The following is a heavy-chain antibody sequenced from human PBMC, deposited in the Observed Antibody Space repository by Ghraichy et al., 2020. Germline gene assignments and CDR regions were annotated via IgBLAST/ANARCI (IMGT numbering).Heavy chain of an antibody. CDR2: ISYDGSNK. D-gene: IGHD2-2*01. CDR3: AREGGDIVVVPAVVDAFDI. J-gene: IGHJ3*02. V-gene: IGHV3-30-3*01. Sequence: LSLTCAASGFTFSSYAMHWVRQAPGKGLEWVAVISYDGSNKYYADSVKGRFTISRDNSKNTLYLQMNSLRAEDTAVYYCAREGGDIVVVPAVVDAFDIWGQGTMVTVSS. CDR1: GFTFSSYA.